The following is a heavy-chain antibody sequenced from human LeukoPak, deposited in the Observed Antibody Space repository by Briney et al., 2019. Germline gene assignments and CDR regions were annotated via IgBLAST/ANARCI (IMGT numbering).Heavy chain of an antibody. CDR2: INHSGST. Sequence: SETLSLTCAVYGGSFSGYYSSWIRQPPGKGLEWIGEINHSGSTNYNPSLKSRVTISVDTSKNQFSLKLSSVTAADTAAYYCARHVGYCSSTGCYRGSDYYYYMDVWGKGTTVTVSS. J-gene: IGHJ6*03. V-gene: IGHV4-34*01. CDR3: ARHVGYCSSTGCYRGSDYYYYMDV. D-gene: IGHD2-2*02. CDR1: GGSFSGYY.